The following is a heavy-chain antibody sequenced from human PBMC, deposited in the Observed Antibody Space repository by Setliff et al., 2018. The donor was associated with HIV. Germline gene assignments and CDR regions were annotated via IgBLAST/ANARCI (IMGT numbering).Heavy chain of an antibody. CDR2: IYTSGST. D-gene: IGHD5-18*01. CDR3: AVSRGYSYGFGY. Sequence: PSETLSLTCPVSGDSTSSYYWSWIRQPPGKGLEWIGYIYTSGSTNYNPSLKSRVTISVDTSKNQFSLKLSSVTAADTAVYYCAVSRGYSYGFGYWGQGTLVTVSS. CDR1: GDSTSSYY. V-gene: IGHV4-4*09. J-gene: IGHJ4*02.